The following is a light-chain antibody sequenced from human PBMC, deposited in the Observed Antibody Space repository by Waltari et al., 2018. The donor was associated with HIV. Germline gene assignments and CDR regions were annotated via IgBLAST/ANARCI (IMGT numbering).Light chain of an antibody. CDR2: STK. Sequence: QTVVTQEPSFSVSPGGTVTLTCGLRSDSVSTTHYASWYRQTPGQAPRTFIYSTKVRSSGVPDRFSGSILGNKAALTITGAQADDECHYYCVLYMGGAWVFGGGTKLTVL. CDR3: VLYMGGAWV. J-gene: IGLJ3*02. CDR1: SDSVSTTHY. V-gene: IGLV8-61*01.